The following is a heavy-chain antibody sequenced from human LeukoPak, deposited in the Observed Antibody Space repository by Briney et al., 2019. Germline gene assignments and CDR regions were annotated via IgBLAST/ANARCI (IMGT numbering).Heavy chain of an antibody. J-gene: IGHJ4*02. CDR1: GGSFSGYY. CDR3: AREFRSWYQDY. Sequence: KPSETLSLTCAVYGGSFSGYYWSWISQPPGKGLEWIGEINHSGSTNYNPSLKSRLTISVDTSKNQFSLKLSSVTAADTAVYYCAREFRSWYQDYWGQGTLVTVSS. D-gene: IGHD6-13*01. CDR2: INHSGST. V-gene: IGHV4-34*01.